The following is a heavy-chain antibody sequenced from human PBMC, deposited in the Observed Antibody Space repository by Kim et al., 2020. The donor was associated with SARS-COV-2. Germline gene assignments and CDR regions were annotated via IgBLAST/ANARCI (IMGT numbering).Heavy chain of an antibody. V-gene: IGHV4-34*01. J-gene: IGHJ1*01. CDR2: INHSGAT. CDR1: GGSFSGYY. Sequence: SETLSLTCAVYGGSFSGYYWSWIRQSPEKGLEWIGEINHSGATYYNPSLQSRVTISRDTSKNQFSLNLRSVTAADTAVYYCARGFYGDYVRVFFQLWGPGTLVTVSS. D-gene: IGHD4-17*01. CDR3: ARGFYGDYVRVFFQL.